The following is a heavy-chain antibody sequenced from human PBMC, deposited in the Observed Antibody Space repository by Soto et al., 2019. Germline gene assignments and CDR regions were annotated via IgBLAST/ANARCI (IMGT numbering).Heavy chain of an antibody. CDR3: AKGSGITPSYYGMDV. J-gene: IGHJ6*02. Sequence: EVQLLESGGGLVQPGGSLRLSCAASGFTFRSYAMSWVRQAPGKGLEWVSAISGSGGSTYYADSVKGRFTISRDNSKNTLYLQMNSLRAEDTAVYYCAKGSGITPSYYGMDVWGQGTTVTVSS. V-gene: IGHV3-23*01. D-gene: IGHD3-10*01. CDR1: GFTFRSYA. CDR2: ISGSGGST.